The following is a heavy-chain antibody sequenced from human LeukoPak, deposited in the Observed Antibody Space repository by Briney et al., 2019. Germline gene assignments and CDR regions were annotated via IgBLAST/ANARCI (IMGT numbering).Heavy chain of an antibody. CDR3: ASRRKRITMMSWVY. CDR2: INHSGST. D-gene: IGHD3-22*01. J-gene: IGHJ4*02. CDR1: GGSSSGYY. V-gene: IGHV4-34*01. Sequence: SETLSLTCAVYGGSSSGYYWSWIRQPPGKGLEWIGEINHSGSTNCNPSLKSRVTISVDTSKNQFSLKLSSVTAADTAVYYCASRRKRITMMSWVYWGQGTLVTVSS.